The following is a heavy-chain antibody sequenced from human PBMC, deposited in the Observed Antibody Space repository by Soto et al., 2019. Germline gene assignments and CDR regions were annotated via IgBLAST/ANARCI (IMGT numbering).Heavy chain of an antibody. Sequence: PGGSLRLSCAASGFTFSNAWMHWVRQAPGKGLEWVSRINADGGSTHYADSVRGRFTISRDNAKNTLFLQLNSLRVEDTAIYYCIKVLTRGVGVPRFYFDSWGQGTLVTVSS. CDR2: INADGGST. CDR1: GFTFSNAW. CDR3: IKVLTRGVGVPRFYFDS. D-gene: IGHD3-9*01. J-gene: IGHJ4*02. V-gene: IGHV3-74*01.